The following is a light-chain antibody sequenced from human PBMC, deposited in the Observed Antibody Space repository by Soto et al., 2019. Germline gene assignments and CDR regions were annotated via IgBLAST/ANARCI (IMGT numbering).Light chain of an antibody. V-gene: IGKV4-1*01. Sequence: DIVMIQSPDSLAVSLGERATINCKSSQSVLYSSNNKNYLAWYQQKPGQPPKLLIYWASTRESGVPDRFSGSGSGTDFTLTISSLQAEDVAVYYCQQYYDAPQNFGQETKVEIK. J-gene: IGKJ1*01. CDR3: QQYYDAPQN. CDR2: WAS. CDR1: QSVLYSSNNKNY.